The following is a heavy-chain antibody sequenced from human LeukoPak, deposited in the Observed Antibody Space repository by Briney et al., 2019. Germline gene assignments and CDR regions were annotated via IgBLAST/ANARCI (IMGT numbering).Heavy chain of an antibody. CDR2: FDPEDGET. CDR1: GYTLTELS. J-gene: IGHJ4*02. D-gene: IGHD6-19*01. V-gene: IGHV1-24*01. Sequence: ASVKVSFKVSGYTLTELSMHWVRQAPGKGLEWMGGFDPEDGETIYAQKFQGRVTMTEDTSTDTAYMELSSLRSEDTAVYYCATKRGDVSGSGWYGIFDYWGQGTLVTVSS. CDR3: ATKRGDVSGSGWYGIFDY.